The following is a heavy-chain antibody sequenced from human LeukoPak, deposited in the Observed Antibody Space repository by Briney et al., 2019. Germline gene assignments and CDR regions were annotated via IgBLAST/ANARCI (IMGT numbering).Heavy chain of an antibody. J-gene: IGHJ4*02. CDR2: ICYSGST. CDR3: ARVDSSGDYFDY. V-gene: IGHV4-59*01. Sequence: LETLSLTCTVSGGSISSYYWSWIRQPPGKGLEWIGYICYSGSTNYNPSLKSRVTISVDTSKNQFSLKLSSVTAADTAVYYCARVDSSGDYFDYWGQGTLVTVSS. D-gene: IGHD3-22*01. CDR1: GGSISSYY.